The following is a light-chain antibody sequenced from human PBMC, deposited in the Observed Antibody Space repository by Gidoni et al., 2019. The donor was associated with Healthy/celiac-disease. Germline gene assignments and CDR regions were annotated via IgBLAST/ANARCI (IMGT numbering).Light chain of an antibody. CDR2: RNN. Sequence: QSVLTQPPSASGTPGPTVTISCSGSSSNIGRNYVYWYQQLPGTAPKLLIYRNNQRPSGVPDRFSGSKSGTSASLAISGLRSEDEADYYCAAWDDSLSGWVFGGGTKLTVL. CDR3: AAWDDSLSGWV. J-gene: IGLJ3*02. CDR1: SSNIGRNY. V-gene: IGLV1-47*01.